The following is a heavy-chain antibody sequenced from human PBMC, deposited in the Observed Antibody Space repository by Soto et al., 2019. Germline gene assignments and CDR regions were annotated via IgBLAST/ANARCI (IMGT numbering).Heavy chain of an antibody. J-gene: IGHJ6*02. D-gene: IGHD3-3*01. CDR1: GFTFSNYG. CDR3: TKRRNVLRFLEWSSGMEV. CDR2: ISDDGSNK. Sequence: WWSLRLSCAASGFTFSNYGMHWFRQAPGKGLEWVAFISDDGSNKYYADSMKGRFTMSRDNSKSTLYLQMSSLRVEDTAVYYCTKRRNVLRFLEWSSGMEVWGQGTTVTSP. V-gene: IGHV3-30*18.